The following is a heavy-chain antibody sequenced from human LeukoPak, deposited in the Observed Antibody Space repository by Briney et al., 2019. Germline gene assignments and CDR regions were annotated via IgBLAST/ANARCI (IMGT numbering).Heavy chain of an antibody. D-gene: IGHD3-9*01. CDR1: GFTCSSYA. J-gene: IGHJ6*04. V-gene: IGHV3-23*01. Sequence: GGSLRLSCAASGFTCSSYAMSWVRQAPGKGLEWVSVISGSGGSTNLADSVKGRFTISIDNAKNTLYLQMNSLRAENTAVYYCAKDQGFTIFSYAPFRYYYYGMDVWGKGTTVTVSS. CDR3: AKDQGFTIFSYAPFRYYYYGMDV. CDR2: ISGSGGST.